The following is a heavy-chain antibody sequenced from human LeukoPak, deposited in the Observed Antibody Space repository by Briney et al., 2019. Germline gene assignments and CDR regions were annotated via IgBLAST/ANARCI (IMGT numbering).Heavy chain of an antibody. V-gene: IGHV3-15*01. CDR3: TTPEPRDDSSGYSVNDAFDI. Sequence: GGSLRLSCAASGFTFTNAWMSWVRQVPGKGLEWVGRIQSKSDGGTTEYAAPVKGRFTILRDDSKNTLYLQMNSLKIEDTGVYYCTTPEPRDDSSGYSVNDAFDIWGQGTMVTVSS. CDR1: GFTFTNAW. D-gene: IGHD3-22*01. CDR2: IQSKSDGGTT. J-gene: IGHJ3*02.